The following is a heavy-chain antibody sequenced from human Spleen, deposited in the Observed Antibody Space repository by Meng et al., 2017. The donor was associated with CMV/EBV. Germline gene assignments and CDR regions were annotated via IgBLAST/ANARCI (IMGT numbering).Heavy chain of an antibody. CDR2: IWSDGYNT. J-gene: IGHJ4*02. D-gene: IGHD3-3*01. CDR3: VKGTYYDERGFDF. V-gene: IGHV3-33*06. Sequence: GGSLRLSCAASGFTFNNFGMHWVRQAPGKGLEWVAVIWSDGYNTFQADSVKGRFTISRDNSKNTLSLQANNLRADDTAIYYCVKGTYYDERGFDFWGQGTLVTVSS. CDR1: GFTFNNFG.